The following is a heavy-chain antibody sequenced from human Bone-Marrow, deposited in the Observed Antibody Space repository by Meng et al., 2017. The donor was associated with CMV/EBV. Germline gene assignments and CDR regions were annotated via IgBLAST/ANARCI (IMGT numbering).Heavy chain of an antibody. V-gene: IGHV4-4*02. CDR2: IYHSGRT. CDR1: GGSISSSNW. J-gene: IGHJ4*02. D-gene: IGHD4-17*01. CDR3: ARSTDYGDYYFDY. Sequence: AVSGGSISSSNWWSWVRQPPGKGLEWIEEIYHSGRTNYNPSLKSRVTISVDKSKNQFSLKLSSVTAADTAVYYCARSTDYGDYYFDYWDQGTLVTVSS.